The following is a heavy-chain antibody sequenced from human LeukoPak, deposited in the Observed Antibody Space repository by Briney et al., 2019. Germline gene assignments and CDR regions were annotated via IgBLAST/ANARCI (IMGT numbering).Heavy chain of an antibody. V-gene: IGHV4-61*02. Sequence: SQTLSLTCTVSGGSISSGSYYWSWIRQPAGKGLEWIGRIYTSGSTNYNPSLKSRVTISVDTSKNQFSLTLSSVTAADTAVYYCARDYYGSGTNYYMDVWGKGTTVTISS. CDR2: IYTSGST. CDR3: ARDYYGSGTNYYMDV. D-gene: IGHD3-10*01. CDR1: GGSISSGSYY. J-gene: IGHJ6*03.